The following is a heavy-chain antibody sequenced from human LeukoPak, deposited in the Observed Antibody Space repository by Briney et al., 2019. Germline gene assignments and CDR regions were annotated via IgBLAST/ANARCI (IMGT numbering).Heavy chain of an antibody. V-gene: IGHV3-21*01. CDR1: GFTFSSYT. CDR2: ISTTIRHI. CDR3: ARDFDFWSGYIV. J-gene: IGHJ4*02. Sequence: GGSLRLSCAASGFTFSSYTMNWVRQAPGKGLEWVSSISTTIRHIYYADSVKGRFAMSRDNAKNSVYLQMNSLRAEDTAVYYCARDFDFWSGYIVWGQGTLVTVSS. D-gene: IGHD3-3*01.